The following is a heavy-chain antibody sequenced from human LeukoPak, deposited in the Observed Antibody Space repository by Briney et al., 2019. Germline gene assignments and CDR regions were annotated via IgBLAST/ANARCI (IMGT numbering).Heavy chain of an antibody. D-gene: IGHD3-10*01. Sequence: GASVKVSCKASGYTSTSYYMHWVRQAPGQGLEWMGIINPSGGSTSYAQKFQGRVTMTRDTSTSTVYMELSSLRSEDTAVYYCAILWFGELPSFDYWGQGTLVTVSS. J-gene: IGHJ4*02. V-gene: IGHV1-46*01. CDR1: GYTSTSYY. CDR2: INPSGGST. CDR3: AILWFGELPSFDY.